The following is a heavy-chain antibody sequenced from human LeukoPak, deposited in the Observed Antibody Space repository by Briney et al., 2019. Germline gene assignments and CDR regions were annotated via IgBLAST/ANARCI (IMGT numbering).Heavy chain of an antibody. V-gene: IGHV3-30-3*01. D-gene: IGHD6-13*01. CDR2: ISYDGSNK. J-gene: IGHJ3*02. Sequence: GGSLRLSCAASGFTFSSYAMHWVRQAPGKGLEWVAVISYDGSNKYYADSVKGRFTISRDNSKNTLYLQMNSLRAEDTAVYYCARDLGGGYSSSWYKAFDIWGQGTMVTVSS. CDR1: GFTFSSYA. CDR3: ARDLGGGYSSSWYKAFDI.